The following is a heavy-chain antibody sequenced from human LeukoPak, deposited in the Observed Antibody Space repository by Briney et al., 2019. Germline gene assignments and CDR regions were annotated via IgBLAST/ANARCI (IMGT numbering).Heavy chain of an antibody. V-gene: IGHV3-21*01. CDR3: ARDPYSSGWTKAYYFDY. CDR1: GFTFSSYS. Sequence: PGGSLRLSCTASGFTFSSYSLNWVRQAPGKGLEWVSSVSTGRNYIYYADSVKGRFTISRDNDKNSLYLQMNSLRVEDTAVYYCARDPYSSGWTKAYYFDYWGQGTLVTVSS. J-gene: IGHJ4*02. D-gene: IGHD6-19*01. CDR2: VSTGRNYI.